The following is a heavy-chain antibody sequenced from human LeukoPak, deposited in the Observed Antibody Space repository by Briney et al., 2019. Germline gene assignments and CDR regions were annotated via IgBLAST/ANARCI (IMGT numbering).Heavy chain of an antibody. CDR1: AYTFTAYY. CDR3: AREGLGGLLSDY. CDR2: INPNSGGT. J-gene: IGHJ4*02. Sequence: ASVKVSCKASAYTFTAYYIHWVRQAPGQGLEWMGWINPNSGGTNYAQKFQGRVTVTRDTSISTAYMELSRLRSNDTAVYYCAREGLGGLLSDYWGQGTLVTVSS. D-gene: IGHD1-26*01. V-gene: IGHV1-2*02.